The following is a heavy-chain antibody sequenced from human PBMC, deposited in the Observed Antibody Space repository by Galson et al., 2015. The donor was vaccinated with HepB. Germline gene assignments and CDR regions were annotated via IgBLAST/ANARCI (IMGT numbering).Heavy chain of an antibody. Sequence: SCKASGYTFTTYGIGWVRQAPGQGLAWMGWISVYDGNTDYAQMLQGRVTMTTDTSTNTAYMELRSLRSDDTAVYYCAREQLGLGFDFWGPGTMVIVSS. V-gene: IGHV1-18*04. CDR3: AREQLGLGFDF. CDR2: ISVYDGNT. J-gene: IGHJ3*01. D-gene: IGHD6-6*01. CDR1: GYTFTTYG.